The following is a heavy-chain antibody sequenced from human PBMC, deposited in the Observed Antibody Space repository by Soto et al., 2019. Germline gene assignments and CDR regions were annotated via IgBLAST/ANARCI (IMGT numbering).Heavy chain of an antibody. D-gene: IGHD5-18*01. Sequence: ASVKVSCKASGYTFTNNDVSWERQATGQGLEWMGWMNPGSGDTGYAQKFQGRVTMTRDISIATAYMELNSLTSEDTAIYYCARMESFGSLNWFEPWGQGTLVTVSS. V-gene: IGHV1-8*01. CDR1: GYTFTNND. CDR2: MNPGSGDT. J-gene: IGHJ5*02. CDR3: ARMESFGSLNWFEP.